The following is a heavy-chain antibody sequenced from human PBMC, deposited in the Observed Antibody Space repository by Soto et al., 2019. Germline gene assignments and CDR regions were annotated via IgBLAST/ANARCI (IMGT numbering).Heavy chain of an antibody. J-gene: IGHJ4*02. V-gene: IGHV4-34*01. CDR1: GGSFSGYY. CDR2: INHSGST. Sequence: SETLSLTCAVYGGSFSGYYWSWIRHPPGKGLEWIGEINHSGSTNYNPSLKSRVTISVDTSKNQFSLKLSSVTAADTAVYYCARGGYRSPFDYWGQGTLVTVSS. CDR3: ARGGYRSPFDY. D-gene: IGHD2-15*01.